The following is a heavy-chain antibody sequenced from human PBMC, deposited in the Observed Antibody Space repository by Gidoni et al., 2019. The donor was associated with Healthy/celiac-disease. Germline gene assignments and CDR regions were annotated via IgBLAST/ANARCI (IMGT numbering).Heavy chain of an antibody. CDR2: IYTSGST. CDR3: ARDPGIAVAGPGWGYGMDV. V-gene: IGHV4-61*02. J-gene: IGHJ6*02. CDR1: GGSISSGSYY. Sequence: QVQLQESGPGLVTPSQTLSLTCTVSGGSISSGSYYWSWIRQPAGKGLEWIGRIYTSGSTNYNPSLKSRVTISVDTSKNQFSLKLSSVTAADTAVYYCARDPGIAVAGPGWGYGMDVWGQGTTVTVSS. D-gene: IGHD6-19*01.